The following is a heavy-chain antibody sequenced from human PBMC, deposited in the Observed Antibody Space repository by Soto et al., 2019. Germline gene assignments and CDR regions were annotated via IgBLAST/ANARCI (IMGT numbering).Heavy chain of an antibody. CDR3: ATNYGSGSAHFDY. CDR2: VIPMVGMS. Sequence: QVQLVESGAEVKKPGSSVKVSCTASGGTFNFYSISWVRQAPRHGLEWVGRVIPMVGMSEYAQKFQGRVTITADKSTSTAYMNLRSLRSEDTAVYYCATNYGSGSAHFDYWGQGTLVTVSS. V-gene: IGHV1-69*02. J-gene: IGHJ4*02. D-gene: IGHD3-10*01. CDR1: GGTFNFYS.